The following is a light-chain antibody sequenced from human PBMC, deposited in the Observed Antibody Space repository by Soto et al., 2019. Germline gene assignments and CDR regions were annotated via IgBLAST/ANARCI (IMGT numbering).Light chain of an antibody. V-gene: IGKV1-39*01. CDR1: QSSSNY. CDR3: QQSYRTPYT. Sequence: DTQMTQSPSSLSASIGDRVTITCRANQSSSNYLNWYQQKPGKAPKLLIYAESSLQTGVQSRFSGSGAGTDFIITISSLQPEDFATYYCQQSYRTPYTFGQGTKLEIK. J-gene: IGKJ2*01. CDR2: AES.